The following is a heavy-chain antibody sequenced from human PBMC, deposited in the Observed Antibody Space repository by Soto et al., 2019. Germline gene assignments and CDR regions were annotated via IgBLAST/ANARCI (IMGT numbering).Heavy chain of an antibody. Sequence: GASVKVSCKASGYTFTSYGISWVRQAPGQGLEWMGWISAYNGNTNYAQKLQGRVTMTTDTSTSTAYMELRSLRSDDTAVYYCARVLPASTTGTTLDAFDIWGQGTMVTVSS. CDR3: ARVLPASTTGTTLDAFDI. J-gene: IGHJ3*02. D-gene: IGHD1-1*01. CDR1: GYTFTSYG. CDR2: ISAYNGNT. V-gene: IGHV1-18*01.